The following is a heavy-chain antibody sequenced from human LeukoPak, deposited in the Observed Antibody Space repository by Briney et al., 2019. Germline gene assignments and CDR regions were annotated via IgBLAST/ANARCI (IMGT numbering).Heavy chain of an antibody. J-gene: IGHJ4*02. CDR1: GFTFSSYA. CDR2: ISYDGNNK. CDR3: AREEVYEKKFDY. V-gene: IGHV3-30*04. Sequence: GGSLRLSCAASGFTFSSYAMSWVRQAPGKGLEWVAIISYDGNNKYYADSVKGRFTVSRDNSKNTLYLQMNSLRAEDTAVYHCAREEVYEKKFDYWGQGTLVTVSS. D-gene: IGHD6-6*01.